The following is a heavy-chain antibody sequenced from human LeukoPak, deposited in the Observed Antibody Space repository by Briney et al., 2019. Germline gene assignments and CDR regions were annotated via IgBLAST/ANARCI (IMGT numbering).Heavy chain of an antibody. Sequence: ASVKVSCKASGYTFTGYYMHWVRQAPGQGLEWMGIINPSGGSTSYAQKFQGRVTMTRDTSTSTVYMELSSLRSEDTAVYYCATYPSGWTDYWGQGTLVTVSS. CDR2: INPSGGST. V-gene: IGHV1-46*01. J-gene: IGHJ4*02. CDR1: GYTFTGYY. D-gene: IGHD6-19*01. CDR3: ATYPSGWTDY.